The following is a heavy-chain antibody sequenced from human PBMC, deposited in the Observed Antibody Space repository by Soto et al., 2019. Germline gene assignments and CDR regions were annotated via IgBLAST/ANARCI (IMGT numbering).Heavy chain of an antibody. CDR1: GYTFTGYY. V-gene: IGHV1-2*02. CDR2: INPNSGNT. CDR3: ARGDVDTAPFDP. Sequence: QVQLVQSGAEVKKPGASVKVSCKASGYTFTGYYMHWVRQAPGQGLEWMGWINPNSGNTKYVQKFQGRVIMTRDTSIRTAYMELSRLTSDDTAVYYCARGDVDTAPFDPWGQGTLVTVS. D-gene: IGHD5-18*01. J-gene: IGHJ5*02.